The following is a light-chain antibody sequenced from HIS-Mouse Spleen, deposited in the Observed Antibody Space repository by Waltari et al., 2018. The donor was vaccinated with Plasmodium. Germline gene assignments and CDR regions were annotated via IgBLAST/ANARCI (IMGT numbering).Light chain of an antibody. Sequence: AIRMTQSPSSFSASTGERVTLTCRAIQDISSYLAWYQQKPGKAPKLLIYAASTLQSGVPSRFSGSGSGTDFTLTISCLQSEDFATYYCQQYYSYPFTFGPGTKVDIK. CDR2: AAS. J-gene: IGKJ3*01. CDR3: QQYYSYPFT. V-gene: IGKV1-8*01. CDR1: QDISSY.